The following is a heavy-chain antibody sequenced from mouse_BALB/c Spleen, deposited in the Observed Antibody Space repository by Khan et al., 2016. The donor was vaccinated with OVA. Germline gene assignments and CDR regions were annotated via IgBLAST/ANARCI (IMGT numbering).Heavy chain of an antibody. CDR3: TRERIDY. J-gene: IGHJ2*01. V-gene: IGHV1-7*01. CDR2: INPTSGYT. Sequence: QVQLQQSGAELAKPGASVQMSCKASGYTFTTYWMRWVKQRPGQGLEWIGYINPTSGYTDYSENFKDKATLSADKSSSTAYMQLSRLTSEDSAVYYCTRERIDYWGQGTTLTVSS. CDR1: GYTFTTYW.